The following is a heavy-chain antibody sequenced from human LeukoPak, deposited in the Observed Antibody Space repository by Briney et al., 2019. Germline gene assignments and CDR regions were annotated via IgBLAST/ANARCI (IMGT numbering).Heavy chain of an antibody. CDR2: IWYDGSNK. Sequence: PGGSLRLSCAASGFTFSSYGMHWVRQAPGKGLEWVAVIWYDGSNKYYADSVKGRFTISRHNSKNTLYLQMNSLRAEDTAVYYCARDYGEGRYYFGYWGQGTLVSVSS. CDR1: GFTFSSYG. CDR3: ARDYGEGRYYFGY. V-gene: IGHV3-33*01. D-gene: IGHD4-17*01. J-gene: IGHJ4*02.